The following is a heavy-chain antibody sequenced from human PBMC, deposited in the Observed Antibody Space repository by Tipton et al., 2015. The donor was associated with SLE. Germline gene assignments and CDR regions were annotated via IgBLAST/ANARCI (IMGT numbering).Heavy chain of an antibody. V-gene: IGHV4-4*02. CDR2: INHSGST. J-gene: IGHJ3*02. Sequence: TLSLTCAVSGGSISSSNWWSWVRQPPGKGLEWIGEINHSGSTNYNPSLKSRVTISVDTSKNQFSLKLSSVTAADTAVYYCARGRGVVVPAASLIWGQGTMVTVSS. CDR3: ARGRGVVVPAASLI. D-gene: IGHD2-2*01. CDR1: GGSISSSNW.